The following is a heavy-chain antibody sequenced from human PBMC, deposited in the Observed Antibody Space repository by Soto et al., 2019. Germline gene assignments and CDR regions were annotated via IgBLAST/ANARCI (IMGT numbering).Heavy chain of an antibody. Sequence: SHTLSLTCAISGDSASSNSAAWNWIRQSPSRGLEWLGRTYYRSKWYKDYEVSVKSRITINPDTPKNQFSLQLNSVTPEDTDVYYCARGESIGRSRGGFDYWCQGTL. D-gene: IGHD3-10*01. CDR1: GDSASSNSAA. V-gene: IGHV6-1*01. CDR3: ARGESIGRSRGGFDY. CDR2: TYYRSKWYK. J-gene: IGHJ4*02.